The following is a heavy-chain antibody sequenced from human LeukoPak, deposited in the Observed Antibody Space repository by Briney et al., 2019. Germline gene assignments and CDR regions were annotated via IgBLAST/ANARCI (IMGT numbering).Heavy chain of an antibody. CDR2: VKQDGIEK. CDR1: GFTFSSYW. Sequence: GGSLRLSCAASGFTFSSYWMTWVRQAPGKGLEWVAKVKQDGIEKYYVDSVKGRFTISRDNAKNSLYLQMNSLRAEDTAVYYCAREPRYSSSWDPIWYYYGMDVWGQGTTVTVSS. CDR3: AREPRYSSSWDPIWYYYGMDV. J-gene: IGHJ6*02. D-gene: IGHD6-13*01. V-gene: IGHV3-7*05.